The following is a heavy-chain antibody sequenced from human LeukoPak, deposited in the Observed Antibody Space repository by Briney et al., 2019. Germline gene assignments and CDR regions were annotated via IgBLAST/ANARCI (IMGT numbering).Heavy chain of an antibody. D-gene: IGHD2-15*01. CDR3: ARVQILGRIVVVVAATPDFDY. J-gene: IGHJ4*02. V-gene: IGHV1-2*02. CDR1: GYTFTGYY. Sequence: ASVKVSCKASGYTFTGYYMHWVRQPPGQGLEWMGWINPNSGGTNYAQKFQGRVTMTRDTSISTAYMELSRLRSDDTAVYYCARVQILGRIVVVVAATPDFDYWGQGTLVTVSS. CDR2: INPNSGGT.